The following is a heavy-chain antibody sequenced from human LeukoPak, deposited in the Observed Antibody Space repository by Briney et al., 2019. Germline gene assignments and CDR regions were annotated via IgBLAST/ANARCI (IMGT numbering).Heavy chain of an antibody. CDR1: GYTFTSYA. V-gene: IGHV1-3*04. CDR2: INNGNDNT. J-gene: IGHJ4*02. Sequence: ASVKVSCKASGYTFTSYAIHWVRQAPGQSLEWMGWINNGNDNTKYSQNFQGRVTISSDTSASTAYMELRSLRSDDTAVYYCARGSFRGSYFDYWGQGTLVTVSS. CDR3: ARGSFRGSYFDY. D-gene: IGHD2-15*01.